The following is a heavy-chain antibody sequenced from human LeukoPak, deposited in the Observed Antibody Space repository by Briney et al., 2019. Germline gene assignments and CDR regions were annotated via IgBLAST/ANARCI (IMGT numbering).Heavy chain of an antibody. J-gene: IGHJ4*02. CDR1: GYTFTGYY. D-gene: IGHD3-22*01. V-gene: IGHV1-2*02. CDR2: INPNSGGT. CDR3: ARDLYYYDISGYYDY. Sequence: ASVKVSCKASGYTFTGYYMHWVRQAPGQGLEWMGWINPNSGGTNYAQKFQGRVTMTRDTSISTAYMELSRLRSDDTAVYYCARDLYYYDISGYYDYWGQGTLVTVSS.